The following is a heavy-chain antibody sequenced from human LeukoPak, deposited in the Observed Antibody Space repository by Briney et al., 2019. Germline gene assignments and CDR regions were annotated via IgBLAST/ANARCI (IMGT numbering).Heavy chain of an antibody. CDR1: GGSISSSSYY. J-gene: IGHJ4*02. D-gene: IGHD5-18*01. CDR3: ARARGYSYGIRPFDY. CDR2: INHSGST. V-gene: IGHV4-39*07. Sequence: SETLSLTCTVSGGSISSSSYYWSWIRQPPGKGLEWIGEINHSGSTNYNPSLKSRVTISVDTSKNQFSLKLSSVTAADTAVYYRARARGYSYGIRPFDYWGQGTLVTVSS.